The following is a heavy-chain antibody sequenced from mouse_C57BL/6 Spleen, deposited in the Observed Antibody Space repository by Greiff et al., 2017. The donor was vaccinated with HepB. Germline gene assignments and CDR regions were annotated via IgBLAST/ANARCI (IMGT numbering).Heavy chain of an antibody. D-gene: IGHD3-3*01. CDR2: IDPSDSYT. CDR1: GYTFTSYW. V-gene: IGHV1-69*01. CDR3: ARSGTATGFAY. Sequence: QVQLQQPGAELVMPGASVKLSCKASGYTFTSYWMHWVKQRPGQGLEWIGEIDPSDSYTNYNQKFKGKSTLTVDKSSSTAYMQLSSLTSEDSAVYYCARSGTATGFAYWGQGTLVTVYA. J-gene: IGHJ3*01.